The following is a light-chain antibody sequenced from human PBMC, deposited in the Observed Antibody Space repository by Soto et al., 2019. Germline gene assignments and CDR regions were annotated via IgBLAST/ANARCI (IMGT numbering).Light chain of an antibody. J-gene: IGKJ1*01. V-gene: IGKV1-5*03. CDR2: KAS. CDR1: QTISSW. Sequence: DIQMTQSPSTLSGSVGDRVTITCRASQTISSWLAWYQQKPGKAPKLLIYKASTLKSGVPSRFSGSGSGTEFTLTISSLQPDDFATYYCQHYNTDSPPWTFGQGTKVDIK. CDR3: QHYNTDSPPWT.